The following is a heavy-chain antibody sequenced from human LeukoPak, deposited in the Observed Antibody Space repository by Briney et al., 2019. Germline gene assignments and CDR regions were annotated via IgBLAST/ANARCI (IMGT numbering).Heavy chain of an antibody. D-gene: IGHD4-17*01. CDR2: IYSGGST. J-gene: IGHJ6*02. V-gene: IGHV3-66*01. CDR1: GFTFSSYA. Sequence: GGSLRLSCAASGFTFSSYAMFWVRQAPGKGLEWVSVIYSGGSTYYADSVKGRFTISRDNSKNTLYLQMNSLRAEDTAVYYCARTTVTTNYGMDVWGQGTTVTVSS. CDR3: ARTTVTTNYGMDV.